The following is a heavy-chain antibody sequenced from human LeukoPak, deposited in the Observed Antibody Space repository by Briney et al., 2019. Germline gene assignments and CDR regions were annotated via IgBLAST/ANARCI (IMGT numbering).Heavy chain of an antibody. V-gene: IGHV1-2*02. CDR2: INPNSGGT. Sequence: ASVKVSCKVSGYTFTELSMHWVRQAPGQGLEWMGWINPNSGGTNYAQKFQGRVTMTRDTSISTAYMELSRLRSDDTAVYYCARDLLMTTVTTYPDLGGMDVWGQGTTVTVSS. D-gene: IGHD4-17*01. J-gene: IGHJ6*02. CDR1: GYTFTELS. CDR3: ARDLLMTTVTTYPDLGGMDV.